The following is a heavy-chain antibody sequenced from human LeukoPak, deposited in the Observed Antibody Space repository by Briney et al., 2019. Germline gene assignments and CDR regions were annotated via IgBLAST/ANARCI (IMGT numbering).Heavy chain of an antibody. CDR3: AKGLITMVQGVIIPDYFDY. V-gene: IGHV3-30*18. Sequence: GGSLRLSCAASGFTFSSYGMHWVRQAPGKGLEWVAVISYDGSNKYYADSVKGRFTISRDNSKNTLYLQMNSLRAEDTAVYYCAKGLITMVQGVIIPDYFDYWGQGTLVTVSS. CDR1: GFTFSSYG. CDR2: ISYDGSNK. D-gene: IGHD3-10*01. J-gene: IGHJ4*02.